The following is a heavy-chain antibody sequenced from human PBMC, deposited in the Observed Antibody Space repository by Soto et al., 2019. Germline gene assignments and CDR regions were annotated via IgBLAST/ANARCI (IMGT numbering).Heavy chain of an antibody. CDR3: ARDRSGLWFGESMDV. J-gene: IGHJ6*02. D-gene: IGHD3-10*01. V-gene: IGHV1-18*01. Sequence: QVQLVQSGAEVKKPGASVKVSCKASGYTFTSYGISWVRQAPGQGLEWMGWISAYNGNTNYAQKLQGRVTMTTDTAXXTAYMELKSLRSDDTAVYYCARDRSGLWFGESMDVWGQGTTVTVSS. CDR1: GYTFTSYG. CDR2: ISAYNGNT.